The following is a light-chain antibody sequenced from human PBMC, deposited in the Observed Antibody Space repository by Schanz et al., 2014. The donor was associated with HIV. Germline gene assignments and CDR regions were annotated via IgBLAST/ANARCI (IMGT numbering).Light chain of an antibody. V-gene: IGKV3-20*01. CDR1: QSISTN. Sequence: EVVMTQSPATLSMSPGERATLSCRASQSISTNLAWYQQKPGQAPRLLVYGASSRATGIPDRFSGSGSGSDFTLTISTLEPEDFAVYYCQQYGSSPLTFGGGTKVEIK. CDR3: QQYGSSPLT. J-gene: IGKJ4*01. CDR2: GAS.